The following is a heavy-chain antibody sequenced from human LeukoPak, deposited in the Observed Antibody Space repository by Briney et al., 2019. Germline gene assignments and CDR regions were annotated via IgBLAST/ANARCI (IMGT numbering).Heavy chain of an antibody. J-gene: IGHJ5*02. D-gene: IGHD6-13*01. CDR3: ARDKIPSAGTPRGFDP. CDR1: GFTFSNYE. Sequence: GGSLRLSCAVSGFTFSNYEMNWVRQAPGKGLEWVSYSSTSGTTIYYAASVKGRFTISRDNAKSSLYLQMNSLRAEDTAVYYCARDKIPSAGTPRGFDPWGQGTLVTVSS. CDR2: SSTSGTTI. V-gene: IGHV3-48*03.